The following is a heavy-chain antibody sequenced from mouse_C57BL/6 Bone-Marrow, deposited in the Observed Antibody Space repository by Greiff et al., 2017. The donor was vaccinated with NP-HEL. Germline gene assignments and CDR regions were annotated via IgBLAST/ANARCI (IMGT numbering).Heavy chain of an antibody. CDR1: GYTFTSYW. D-gene: IGHD1-1*01. CDR3: ARSAYYYGSRHFDY. J-gene: IGHJ2*01. V-gene: IGHV1-69*01. Sequence: VKLQQPGAELVMPGASVKLSCKASGYTFTSYWMHWVKQRPGQGLEWIGEIDPSDSYTNYNQKFKGKSTLTVDKSSSTAYMQLSSLTSEDSAVYYCARSAYYYGSRHFDYWGQGTTLTVSS. CDR2: IDPSDSYT.